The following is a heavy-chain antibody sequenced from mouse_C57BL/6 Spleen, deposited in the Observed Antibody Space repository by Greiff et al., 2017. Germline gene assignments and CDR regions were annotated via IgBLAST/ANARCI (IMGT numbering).Heavy chain of an antibody. V-gene: IGHV1-69*01. CDR2: IDPSDSYT. CDR1: GYTFTSYW. CDR3: ARREPLYYGSSYGWFAY. D-gene: IGHD1-1*01. J-gene: IGHJ3*01. Sequence: QVQLQQPGAELVMPGASVKLSCKASGYTFTSYWMHWVKQRPGQGLEWIGEIDPSDSYTNYNQKFKGKSTLTVDKSSSTAYMQLSSLTSEDSAVYYCARREPLYYGSSYGWFAYWGQGTLVTVSA.